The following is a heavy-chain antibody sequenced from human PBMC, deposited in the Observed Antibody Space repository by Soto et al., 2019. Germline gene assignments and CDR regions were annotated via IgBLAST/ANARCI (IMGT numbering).Heavy chain of an antibody. V-gene: IGHV3-23*01. CDR2: IGAGDVGT. D-gene: IGHD2-2*01. Sequence: GGSLRLSCVASGFTFRSYAFSWVRQAPGKGLEWVAGIGAGDVGTYYADSVKGRFTISRDDSKNTLYLQMISPRAEDTAVYYCAKHLHIVVRFSPIFSFYGLDVWGQGPTVTVSS. J-gene: IGHJ6*02. CDR1: GFTFRSYA. CDR3: AKHLHIVVRFSPIFSFYGLDV.